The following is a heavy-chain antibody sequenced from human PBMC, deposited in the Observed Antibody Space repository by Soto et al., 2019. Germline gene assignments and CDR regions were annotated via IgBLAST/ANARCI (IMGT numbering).Heavy chain of an antibody. J-gene: IGHJ4*02. D-gene: IGHD5-12*01. V-gene: IGHV4-30-2*01. Sequence: QLQLQESGSGLVKPSQTLSLTCAVSGGSISSGGYSWSWIRQPPGKGLEWIGYLYHSGSTYYNPSLKSRVTISVDRSKNQFSLKLSSVTAAATAVYYCAAGGGLPRYYWGQGTLVTVSS. CDR2: LYHSGST. CDR1: GGSISSGGYS. CDR3: AAGGGLPRYY.